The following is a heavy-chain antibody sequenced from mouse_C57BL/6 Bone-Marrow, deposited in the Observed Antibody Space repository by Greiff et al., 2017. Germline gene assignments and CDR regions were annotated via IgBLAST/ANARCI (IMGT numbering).Heavy chain of an antibody. D-gene: IGHD4-1*01. V-gene: IGHV10-1*01. J-gene: IGHJ2*01. CDR2: IRSKSNNYAT. CDR1: GFSFNTYA. Sequence: EVKLMESGGGLAQPKGSLKLSCAASGFSFNTYAMNWVRQAPGKGLEWVARIRSKSNNYATYYADSVKDRFTISRDDSESMLYLQMNNLKTEDTAMYYCVRHGGGTVSFDYWGQGTTLTVSS. CDR3: VRHGGGTVSFDY.